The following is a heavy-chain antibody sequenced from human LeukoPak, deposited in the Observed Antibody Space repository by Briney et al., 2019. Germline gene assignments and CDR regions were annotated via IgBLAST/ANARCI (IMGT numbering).Heavy chain of an antibody. CDR2: INQDGSVK. CDR3: AKDKSWNVCDY. CDR1: GFTFSDYW. J-gene: IGHJ4*02. D-gene: IGHD1-1*01. V-gene: IGHV3-7*01. Sequence: GGSLRLSCAASGFTFSDYWIIWFRQAPGKGLEWVGHINQDGSVKDYVDSVKGRFTISRDNANKFSFLQMNRLRAEDTAVYYCAKDKSWNVCDYWGRGTLVTVSS.